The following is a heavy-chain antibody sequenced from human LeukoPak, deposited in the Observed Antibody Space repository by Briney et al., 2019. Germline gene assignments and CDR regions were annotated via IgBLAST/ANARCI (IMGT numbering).Heavy chain of an antibody. Sequence: SETLSLTCTVSGVSISSGDYYWGWLRQPPGKGLEWIGYIYYSGSTYYNPSLKSQLTISVDTSKNQFSLKLSSVTAADTAVYYCAREDYGVLFDYWGQGTLVTVSS. CDR1: GVSISSGDYY. V-gene: IGHV4-30-4*01. CDR3: AREDYGVLFDY. CDR2: IYYSGST. D-gene: IGHD4-17*01. J-gene: IGHJ4*02.